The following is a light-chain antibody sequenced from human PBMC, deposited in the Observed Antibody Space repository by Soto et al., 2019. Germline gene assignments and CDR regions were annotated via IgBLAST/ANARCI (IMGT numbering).Light chain of an antibody. CDR1: QSVSGY. V-gene: IGKV3-11*01. Sequence: EIVLTQSPATLSLSPGETATLSCRASQSVSGYIGWYQQKPGQAPMLLIYADTNGATGIPARFSGRWSGTDFTLTISILEPEDFAVYCCQQRYNWPITFGQGTRLEIK. J-gene: IGKJ5*01. CDR3: QQRYNWPIT. CDR2: ADT.